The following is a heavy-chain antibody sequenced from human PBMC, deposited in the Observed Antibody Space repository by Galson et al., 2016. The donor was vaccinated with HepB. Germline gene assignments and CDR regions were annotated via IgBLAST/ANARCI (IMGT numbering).Heavy chain of an antibody. Sequence: SETLSLTCTVSGGSLSGYYWGWVRQAPGKELEWIGYIYTSGRTNYNPSLNSRVTISVDTSTHHFSLKLSSVTAADTAVYFCARGFKYYGSSGHTSRGFDYWGQGILVTVSS. D-gene: IGHD3-22*01. CDR1: GGSLSGYY. CDR3: ARGFKYYGSSGHTSRGFDY. CDR2: IYTSGRT. J-gene: IGHJ4*02. V-gene: IGHV4-4*08.